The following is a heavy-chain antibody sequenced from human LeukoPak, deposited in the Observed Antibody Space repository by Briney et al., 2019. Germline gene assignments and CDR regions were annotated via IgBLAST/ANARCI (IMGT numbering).Heavy chain of an antibody. Sequence: ASVKVSCRASGYTFTSYDINWVRQATGQGLEWMGWMNPNSGNTGYAQKFQGRVTMTRNTSISTAYMELSSLRSEDTAVYYCAGTTTEAATFDYWGQGTLATVSS. V-gene: IGHV1-8*01. CDR2: MNPNSGNT. CDR1: GYTFTSYD. D-gene: IGHD2-15*01. CDR3: AGTTTEAATFDY. J-gene: IGHJ4*02.